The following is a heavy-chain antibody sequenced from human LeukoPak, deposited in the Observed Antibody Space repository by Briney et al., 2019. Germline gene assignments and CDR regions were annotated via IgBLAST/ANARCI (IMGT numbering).Heavy chain of an antibody. CDR1: GGSISSYY. Sequence: SETLSLTCTVSGGSISSYYWSWIRQPAGKGLEWIGRIYTSGSTNYNPSLKSRVTMSVDTSKNQFSLKLSSVTAADTAVYYCARVQRSYYSVIYYYGMDVWGQGTTVTVSS. CDR3: ARVQRSYYSVIYYYGMDV. D-gene: IGHD3-10*01. V-gene: IGHV4-4*07. J-gene: IGHJ6*02. CDR2: IYTSGST.